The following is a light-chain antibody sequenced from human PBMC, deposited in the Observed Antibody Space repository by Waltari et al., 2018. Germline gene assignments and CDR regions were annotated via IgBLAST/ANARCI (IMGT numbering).Light chain of an antibody. J-gene: IGKJ1*01. CDR2: DAS. Sequence: EIMMTQTPATLSASPEESATLSCRASQSVSNNVAWYQQKPCQAPRRLIYDASTRATGIPARFSGSGSGTEFTLTITSLQSEDFAIYYCQHYNHLPRTFGHGTKVEV. CDR3: QHYNHLPRT. V-gene: IGKV3D-15*01. CDR1: QSVSNN.